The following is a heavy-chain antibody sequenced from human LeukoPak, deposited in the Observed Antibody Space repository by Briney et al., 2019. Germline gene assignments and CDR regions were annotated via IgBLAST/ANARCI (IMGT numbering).Heavy chain of an antibody. D-gene: IGHD3-10*01. Sequence: ASVKVSCKASGYTFTGYYMHWVRQAPGQGLEWMGWINPNSGGTNYAQKFQGRVTVTRDTSISTAYMELSRLRSDDTAVYYCARDIWFEELWDLFDYWGQGTLVTVSS. V-gene: IGHV1-2*02. J-gene: IGHJ4*02. CDR1: GYTFTGYY. CDR2: INPNSGGT. CDR3: ARDIWFEELWDLFDY.